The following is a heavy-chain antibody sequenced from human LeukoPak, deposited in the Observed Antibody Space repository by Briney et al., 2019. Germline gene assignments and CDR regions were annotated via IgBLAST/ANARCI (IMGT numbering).Heavy chain of an antibody. CDR2: INPNSGGT. Sequence: ASVRVSCKASGYTFTGYYIHWVRQAPGQGLEWMGRINPNSGGTNYAQKFQGRVTMTRDMSISTAYMELSRLRSDDTAVYYCARYYDSSGYSSEYFQHWGQGTLVTVSS. D-gene: IGHD3-22*01. J-gene: IGHJ1*01. V-gene: IGHV1-2*06. CDR3: ARYYDSSGYSSEYFQH. CDR1: GYTFTGYY.